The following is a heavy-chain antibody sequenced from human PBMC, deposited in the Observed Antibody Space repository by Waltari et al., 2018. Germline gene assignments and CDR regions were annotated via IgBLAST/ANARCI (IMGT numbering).Heavy chain of an antibody. CDR3: ARLGTNYPGDAFDI. J-gene: IGHJ3*02. V-gene: IGHV4-31*01. CDR1: GGSISSGGYY. Sequence: QVQLQESGPGLVKPSQTLSLTCTVSGGSISSGGYYWSWIRQHPGKGLEWIGYIYYSGSTYYNPSLKSLVTISVDTSKNQFSLKLSSVTAADTAVYYCARLGTNYPGDAFDIWGQGTMVTVSS. CDR2: IYYSGST. D-gene: IGHD7-27*01.